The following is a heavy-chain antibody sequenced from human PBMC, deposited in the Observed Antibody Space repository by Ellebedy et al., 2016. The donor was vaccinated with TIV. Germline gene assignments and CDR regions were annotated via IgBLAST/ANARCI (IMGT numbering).Heavy chain of an antibody. CDR3: ASSQLKFVGVFDP. CDR1: GFTFSSYS. Sequence: GESLKISXAASGFTFSSYSMNWVRQAPGKGLEWVSSISSSSSYIYYADSVKGRFTISRDNAKNSLYLQMNSLRAEDTAVYYCASSQLKFVGVFDPWGQGTLVTVSS. CDR2: ISSSSSYI. J-gene: IGHJ5*02. V-gene: IGHV3-21*01. D-gene: IGHD3-16*01.